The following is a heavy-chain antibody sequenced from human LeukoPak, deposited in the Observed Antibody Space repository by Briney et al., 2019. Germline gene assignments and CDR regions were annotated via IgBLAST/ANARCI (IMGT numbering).Heavy chain of an antibody. CDR2: ISSSSSYI. D-gene: IGHD3-22*01. Sequence: GGSLRLSCAASGFTFSSYSMNWVRQAPGKGLEWVSSISSSSSYIYYADSVKGRFTISRDNAKNSLYLQMNSLRAEDTAVYYCARDGDSSGYSAFDIWGQGTMVTVSS. V-gene: IGHV3-21*01. J-gene: IGHJ3*02. CDR3: ARDGDSSGYSAFDI. CDR1: GFTFSSYS.